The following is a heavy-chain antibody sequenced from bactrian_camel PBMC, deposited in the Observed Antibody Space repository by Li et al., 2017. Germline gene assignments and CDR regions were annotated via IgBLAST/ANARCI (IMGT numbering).Heavy chain of an antibody. CDR3: AASQRLYGGWWYRESRYDY. V-gene: IGHV3S1*01. Sequence: HVQLVESGGGSVQAGGSLRLSCVDSGYTHSVNLMGWFRQAPGKEREGVAALYTGGGTSNYADSVEGRFTISSDKDKNTVYLQMNDLKPEDTAMYYCAASQRLYGGWWYRESRYDYWGQGTQVTVS. D-gene: IGHD6*01. CDR2: LYTGGGTS. J-gene: IGHJ4*01. CDR1: GYTHSVNL.